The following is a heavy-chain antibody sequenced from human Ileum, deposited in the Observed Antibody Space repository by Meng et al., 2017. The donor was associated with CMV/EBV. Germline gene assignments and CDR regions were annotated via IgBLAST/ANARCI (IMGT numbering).Heavy chain of an antibody. CDR3: ASLMGKGRRDAF. CDR2: IIPVPAMT. CDR1: GGTFSSYT. J-gene: IGHJ4*02. D-gene: IGHD7-27*01. Sequence: SVKVSCKASGGTFSSYTINWVRQAPGQGLEWMGRIIPVPAMTNYAQKLHDRLTITADKSTSTVYMELSSLRSDDTAVYYCASLMGKGRRDAFWGQGTLVTVSS. V-gene: IGHV1-69*02.